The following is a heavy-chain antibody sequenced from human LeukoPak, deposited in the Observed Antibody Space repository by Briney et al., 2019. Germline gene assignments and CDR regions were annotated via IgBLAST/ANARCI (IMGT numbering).Heavy chain of an antibody. V-gene: IGHV3-48*02. CDR2: ISSSGSTK. CDR1: GFTFSCYD. CDR3: ATVRPFDY. D-gene: IGHD3-22*01. J-gene: IGHJ4*02. Sequence: PGGSLRLSCEAPGFTFSCYDMNWVRHGPGKGLEWVSYISSSGSTKNYADSVKGRFIISRDNAKNSLYLQMNSLRDEDTAVYYCATVRPFDYWGQGTLVTVSS.